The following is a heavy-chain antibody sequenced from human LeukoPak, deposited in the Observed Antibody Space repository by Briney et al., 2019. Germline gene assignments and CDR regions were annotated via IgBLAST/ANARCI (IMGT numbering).Heavy chain of an antibody. V-gene: IGHV3-23*01. CDR2: ISGSGGST. CDR1: GFTFSSYA. D-gene: IGHD3-10*01. CDR3: AKDGLVRGVMDYFDY. Sequence: GGSLRLSCAASGFTFSSYAMSCVRQAPGKGLEWVSAISGSGGSTYYADSVKGRFTISRDNSKNTLYVQMNSLRAEDTAVYYCAKDGLVRGVMDYFDYWGQGTLVTASS. J-gene: IGHJ4*02.